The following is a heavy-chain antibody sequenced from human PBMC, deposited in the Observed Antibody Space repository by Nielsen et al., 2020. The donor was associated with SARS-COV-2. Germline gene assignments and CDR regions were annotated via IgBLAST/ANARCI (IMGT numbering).Heavy chain of an antibody. Sequence: WLRQPPGKGLEWIGFIYHSGSTNYNPSLKSRVTISVDTSKNQFSLKLSSVTAADTAVYYCARLRAAYCSSTSCYGGYMDVWGKGTTVTVSS. D-gene: IGHD2-2*01. J-gene: IGHJ6*03. CDR3: ARLRAAYCSSTSCYGGYMDV. CDR2: IYHSGST. V-gene: IGHV4-59*08.